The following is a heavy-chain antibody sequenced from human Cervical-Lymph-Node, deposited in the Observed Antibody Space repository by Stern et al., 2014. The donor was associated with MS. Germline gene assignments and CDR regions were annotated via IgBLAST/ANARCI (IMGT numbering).Heavy chain of an antibody. CDR1: EYTFTYFF. J-gene: IGHJ3*02. CDR3: ASARNTAFDI. CDR2: INPSGGFT. Sequence: VQLLESGAEVKKPGASVKVSCKASEYTFTYFFMHWVRQAPGQGLEWMGVINPSGGFTTYAQKFQGRVTMTRDTSTSTVYMELTSLTSEDPAVYYCASARNTAFDIWGQGTLVTVSS. V-gene: IGHV1-46*03.